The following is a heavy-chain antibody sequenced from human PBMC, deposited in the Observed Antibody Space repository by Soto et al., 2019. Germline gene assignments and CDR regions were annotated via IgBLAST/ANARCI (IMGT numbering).Heavy chain of an antibody. D-gene: IGHD3-16*02. CDR2: INHSGST. CDR3: ARFGSEDDYIWGSYRYTFDY. Sequence: SETLSLTCAVYGGSFSGYYWSWIRQPPGKGLEWIGEINHSGSTNYNPSLKSRVTISVDTSKNQFSLKLGSVTAADTAVYYCARFGSEDDYIWGSYRYTFDYWGQGTLVTVSS. J-gene: IGHJ4*02. CDR1: GGSFSGYY. V-gene: IGHV4-34*01.